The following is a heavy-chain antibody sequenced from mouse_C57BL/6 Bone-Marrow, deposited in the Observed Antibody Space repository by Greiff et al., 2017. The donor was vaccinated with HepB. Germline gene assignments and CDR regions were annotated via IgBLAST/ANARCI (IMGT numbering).Heavy chain of an antibody. D-gene: IGHD1-3*01. V-gene: IGHV14-4*01. CDR3: TTLFFSSPYYFDY. J-gene: IGHJ2*01. CDR2: IDPENGDT. CDR1: GFNIKDDY. Sequence: VQLQQSGAELVRPGASVKLSCTASGFNIKDDYMHWVKQRPEQGLEWIGLIDPENGDTEYASKFQGKATITADTSSNTAYLQLSSLTSEDTAVYYCTTLFFSSPYYFDYWGQGTTLTVSS.